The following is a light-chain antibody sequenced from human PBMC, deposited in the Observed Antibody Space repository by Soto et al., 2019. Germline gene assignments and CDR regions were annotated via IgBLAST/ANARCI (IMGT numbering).Light chain of an antibody. CDR1: QSISDW. J-gene: IGKJ1*01. CDR2: KAS. V-gene: IGKV1-5*03. CDR3: QQYNAFWT. Sequence: DIEMTQSPSSLSASVGDRVTITCRASQSISDWVAWYQQKPGKAPKLLIHKASSLETGVPSRFSGGGSGTEFTLTISGLQPDDFATYYCQQYNAFWTFGQGTKVEIK.